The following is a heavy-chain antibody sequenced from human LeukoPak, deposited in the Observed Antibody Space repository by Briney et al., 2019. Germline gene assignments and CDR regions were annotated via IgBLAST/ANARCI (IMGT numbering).Heavy chain of an antibody. Sequence: PSETLSLTCTVSGGSISSYYWSWIRQPPGKGLEWIGYIYYSGSTNYNPSLKSRVTISVDTSKNQFSLKLSSVTAADTAVYYCARARGSTPPLDYWGQGTLVTVSS. CDR3: ARARGSTPPLDY. J-gene: IGHJ4*02. V-gene: IGHV4-59*01. D-gene: IGHD2-2*01. CDR2: IYYSGST. CDR1: GGSISSYY.